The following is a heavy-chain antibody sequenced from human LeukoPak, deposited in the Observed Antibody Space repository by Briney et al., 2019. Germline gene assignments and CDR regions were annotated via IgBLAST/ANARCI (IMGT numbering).Heavy chain of an antibody. J-gene: IGHJ6*02. CDR1: GYTFTSYY. D-gene: IGHD5-18*01. Sequence: ASVKVSCKASGYTFTSYYMHWVRQAPGQGLEWMGWINPNSGGTNYAQKFQGRVTMTRDTSISTAYMELSRLRSDDTAVYYCARGVTETYYYYGMDVWGQGTTVTVSS. V-gene: IGHV1-2*02. CDR3: ARGVTETYYYYGMDV. CDR2: INPNSGGT.